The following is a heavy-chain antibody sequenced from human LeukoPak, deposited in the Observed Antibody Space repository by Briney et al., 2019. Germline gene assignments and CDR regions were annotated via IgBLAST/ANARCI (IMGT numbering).Heavy chain of an antibody. CDR1: GYTFTSYD. CDR3: ARDPKLNYYDSSGPVDY. Sequence: ASVKVSCKASGYTFTSYDINWVRQATGQGLEWMGWMNPNSGNTGYAQKFQGRVTITRNTSISTAYMELSSLRSEDTAVYYCARDPKLNYYDSSGPVDYWGQGTLVTVSS. V-gene: IGHV1-8*03. D-gene: IGHD3-22*01. CDR2: MNPNSGNT. J-gene: IGHJ4*02.